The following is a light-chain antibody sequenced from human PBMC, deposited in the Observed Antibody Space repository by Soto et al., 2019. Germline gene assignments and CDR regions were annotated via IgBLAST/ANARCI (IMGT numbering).Light chain of an antibody. CDR1: QSVSNNY. CDR3: QQYGTSPQT. J-gene: IGKJ1*01. Sequence: EIVLTQSPGTLSLTPGERATLSCRASQSVSNNYLAWYQQKPGQAPRLLLYGTSTRATGIPDRFTGSGSGTEFTLTISRLEPEDFAVYYCQQYGTSPQTFGQGGKVDIK. CDR2: GTS. V-gene: IGKV3-20*01.